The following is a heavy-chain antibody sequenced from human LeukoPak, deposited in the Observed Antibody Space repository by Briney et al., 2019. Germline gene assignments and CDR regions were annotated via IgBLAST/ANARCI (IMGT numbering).Heavy chain of an antibody. V-gene: IGHV3-23*01. CDR3: VIWGDYDVLTGYYVPDY. J-gene: IGHJ4*02. CDR2: ITGSGTNR. Sequence: GGSLRLSCVASGFTFSNYAMSWVRQAPGKGLEWVSAITGSGTNRYYADPLKGRFTTSRDNSKNTVFLQMNSLRHEDTTIYYCVIWGDYDVLTGYYVPDYWGQGTLVTVAS. CDR1: GFTFSNYA. D-gene: IGHD3-9*01.